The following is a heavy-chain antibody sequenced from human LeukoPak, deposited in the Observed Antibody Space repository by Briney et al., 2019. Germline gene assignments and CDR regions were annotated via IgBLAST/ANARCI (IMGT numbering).Heavy chain of an antibody. Sequence: PGGSLRLSCAASGFTFSTYAMSWVRQAPGKGLEWVSRINGERNITTYADSVKGRFTISRDNAKNTLSLQMNGLTAADTATYYCVRAIQGIADFWGQGILVTVSS. CDR2: INGERNIT. CDR1: GFTFSTYA. CDR3: VRAIQGIADF. J-gene: IGHJ4*02. V-gene: IGHV3-74*01. D-gene: IGHD6-13*01.